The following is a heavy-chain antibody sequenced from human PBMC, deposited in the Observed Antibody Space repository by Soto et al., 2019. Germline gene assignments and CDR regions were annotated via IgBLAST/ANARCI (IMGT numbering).Heavy chain of an antibody. CDR1: GGSISGFY. D-gene: IGHD6-13*01. J-gene: IGHJ4*02. V-gene: IGHV4-59*01. CDR3: SRSVAFPGTYIDY. CDR2: VYYTGST. Sequence: SSETLSLTCSVSGGSISGFYWSWIRQSPGKGLEWLGYVYYTGSTNYSPSLRSRVSSSVDTSKKEFSLRLISVTAADTAVYFVSRSVAFPGTYIDYWGQGTQVTVSS.